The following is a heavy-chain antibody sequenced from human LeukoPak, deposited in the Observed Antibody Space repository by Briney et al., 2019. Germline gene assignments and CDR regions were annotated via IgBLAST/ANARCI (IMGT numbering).Heavy chain of an antibody. CDR3: ARGFGIAAAGTKFDY. Sequence: PGGSLRLSXAASGFTVSSNYMSWIRQAPGKGLEWVSVIYSGGSTYYADSLKGRFTISRDNSKNTLYLQMNSLRAEDTAVYYCARGFGIAAAGTKFDYWGQGTLVTVSS. V-gene: IGHV3-66*02. CDR2: IYSGGST. D-gene: IGHD6-13*01. J-gene: IGHJ4*02. CDR1: GFTVSSNY.